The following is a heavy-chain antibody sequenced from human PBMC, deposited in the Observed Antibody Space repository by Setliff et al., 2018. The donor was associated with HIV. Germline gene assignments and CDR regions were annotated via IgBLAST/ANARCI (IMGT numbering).Heavy chain of an antibody. CDR3: ARTEDYSYGDAPFDY. V-gene: IGHV4-4*02. CDR2: IYHSGST. CDR1: SGSISSDNW. J-gene: IGHJ4*01. D-gene: IGHD5-18*01. Sequence: PSETLSLTCAVSSGSISSDNWWTWLRPPPGKGLEWLGEIYHSGSTNYNPSLKSRVTISIDKSKNQFSLKLSSVTAADTAVYYCARTEDYSYGDAPFDYWGHGTLVTVSS.